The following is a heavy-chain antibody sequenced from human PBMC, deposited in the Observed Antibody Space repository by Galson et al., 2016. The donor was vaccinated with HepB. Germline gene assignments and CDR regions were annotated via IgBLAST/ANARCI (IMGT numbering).Heavy chain of an antibody. Sequence: SETLSLTCAVSGGSISSGNWWSWVRQPPGKGLEWIAEIYQTGSTNYNPSLKSRVTISMDKSNNQLSLGLNSVTAADTAVYYCARHIAVTGTRGFDLWAKGQWSPSLQ. CDR2: IYQTGST. J-gene: IGHJ3*01. CDR1: GGSISSGNW. CDR3: ARHIAVTGTRGFDL. D-gene: IGHD6-19*01. V-gene: IGHV4-4*02.